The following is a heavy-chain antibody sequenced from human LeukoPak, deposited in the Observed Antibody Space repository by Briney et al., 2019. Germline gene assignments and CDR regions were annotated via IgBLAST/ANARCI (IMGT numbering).Heavy chain of an antibody. V-gene: IGHV1-69*05. CDR1: GGTFSSYA. J-gene: IGHJ5*02. CDR2: IIPIFGTA. Sequence: SVKVSCKASGGTFSSYAISWVRQAPGQGLEWMGRIIPIFGTANYAQKFQGGVTITTDESTSTAYMELSSLRSEDTAVYYCASDIVVVPAGIGDNWFDPWGQGTLVTVSS. CDR3: ASDIVVVPAGIGDNWFDP. D-gene: IGHD2-2*01.